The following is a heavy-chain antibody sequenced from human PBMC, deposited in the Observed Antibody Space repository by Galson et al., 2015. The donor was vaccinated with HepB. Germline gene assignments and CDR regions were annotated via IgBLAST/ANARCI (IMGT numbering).Heavy chain of an antibody. D-gene: IGHD2-2*01. J-gene: IGHJ4*02. V-gene: IGHV5-10-1*01. CDR1: GYSFTSYW. Sequence: QSGAEVKKPGESLRISCTGSGYSFTSYWISWVRQMPGKGLEWMGRIDPSDSYTNYSPSFQGHVTISADKSISTAYLQWSSLKASDTAMYYCAVIVVVPAAVDYWGQGTLVTVSS. CDR2: IDPSDSYT. CDR3: AVIVVVPAAVDY.